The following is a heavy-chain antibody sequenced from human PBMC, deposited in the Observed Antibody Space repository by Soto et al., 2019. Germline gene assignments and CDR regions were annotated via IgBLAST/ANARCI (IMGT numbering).Heavy chain of an antibody. Sequence: ASVKVSCKASGYTFTSYDINWVRQATGQGLEWMGWMNPNSGNTGYAQKFQGRVTMTRNTSISTAYMELSSLRSEDTAVYYCARGAHCSSTSCPDLDYWGLGTLVAVSS. CDR3: ARGAHCSSTSCPDLDY. CDR1: GYTFTSYD. V-gene: IGHV1-8*01. D-gene: IGHD2-2*01. J-gene: IGHJ4*02. CDR2: MNPNSGNT.